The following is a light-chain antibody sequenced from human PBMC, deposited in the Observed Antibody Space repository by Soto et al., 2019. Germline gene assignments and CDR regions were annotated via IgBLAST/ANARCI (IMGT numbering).Light chain of an antibody. CDR1: SSDVGGYDY. Sequence: QSVLTQPPSASGSPGQSVTISCTGTSSDVGGYDYVSWYQQHPGKAPKLMIFEVNKRPSGVPDRFSGSKSGNTASLTVSGLQAEDESEYYCSSYAGSNNVVVFGGGTKVTVL. CDR2: EVN. V-gene: IGLV2-8*01. J-gene: IGLJ2*01. CDR3: SSYAGSNNVVV.